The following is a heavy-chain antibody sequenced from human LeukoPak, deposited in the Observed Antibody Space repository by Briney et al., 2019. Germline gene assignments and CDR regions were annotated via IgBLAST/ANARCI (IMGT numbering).Heavy chain of an antibody. J-gene: IGHJ4*02. Sequence: GGSLRLSCAASGFTFSDYYMSWIRQAPGKGLEWVSAISGSGGSTYYADSVKGRFTISRDNSKNTLYLQMNSLRAEDTAVYYCAKLSSIRYFDWLLGNFDYWGQGTLVTVSS. V-gene: IGHV3-23*01. CDR2: ISGSGGST. CDR3: AKLSSIRYFDWLLGNFDY. D-gene: IGHD3-9*01. CDR1: GFTFSDYY.